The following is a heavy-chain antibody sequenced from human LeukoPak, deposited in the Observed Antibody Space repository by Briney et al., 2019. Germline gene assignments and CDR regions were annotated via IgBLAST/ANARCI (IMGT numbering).Heavy chain of an antibody. Sequence: ASVKVSCKAFGYTFTSNYMHWVRQAPGQGPEWMGVINPSGGSTSYAQKFHGRVTMTRDMSTSTVYMELSSLRSEDTAVYYCARGDVRWYYFDYWGQGTLVTVSS. CDR3: ARGDVRWYYFDY. V-gene: IGHV1-46*01. CDR2: INPSGGST. J-gene: IGHJ4*02. CDR1: GYTFTSNY. D-gene: IGHD6-13*01.